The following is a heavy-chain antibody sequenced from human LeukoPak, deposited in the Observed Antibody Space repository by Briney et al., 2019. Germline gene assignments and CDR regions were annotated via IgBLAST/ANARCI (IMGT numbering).Heavy chain of an antibody. Sequence: ASVKVSCKASGGTFSSYAISWVRQAPGQGLEWMGGIIPIFGTANYAQKFQGRVTITADESTSTAYMELSSLRSEDTAVYYCARGGIAARLAPGLHYYWGQGTLVTVSS. CDR1: GGTFSSYA. V-gene: IGHV1-69*01. J-gene: IGHJ4*02. CDR3: ARGGIAARLAPGLHYY. CDR2: IIPIFGTA. D-gene: IGHD6-6*01.